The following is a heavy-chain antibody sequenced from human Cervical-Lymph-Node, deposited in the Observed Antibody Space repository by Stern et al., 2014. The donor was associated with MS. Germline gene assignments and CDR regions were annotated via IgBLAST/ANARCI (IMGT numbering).Heavy chain of an antibody. V-gene: IGHV1-69*01. J-gene: IGHJ6*01. D-gene: IGHD5-12*01. CDR2: IMPVFGSP. Sequence: QVQLVESGTEVKKPGSLVKVSCKASGGTFSSYAFTWVRQAPGQGLEWMGVIMPVFGSPIYAQKFRGRVTITADESTTTVSMALSSLRSEDTAVYYCARVAALDLSGIGRMDVWGQGTTVIVSS. CDR1: GGTFSSYA. CDR3: ARVAALDLSGIGRMDV.